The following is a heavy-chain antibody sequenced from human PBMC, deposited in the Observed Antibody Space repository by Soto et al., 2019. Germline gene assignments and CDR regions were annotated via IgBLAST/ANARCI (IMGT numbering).Heavy chain of an antibody. CDR1: GFTFSSYA. J-gene: IGHJ3*02. CDR2: IRSKAYGGTT. D-gene: IGHD4-17*01. CDR3: TRDGKLRDAFDI. V-gene: IGHV3-49*04. Sequence: GGSLRLSCAASGFTFSSYAMSWVRQAPGKGLEWVGFIRSKAYGGTTEYAASVKGRFTISRDDSKSIAYLQMNSLKTEDTAVYYCTRDGKLRDAFDIWGQGTMVTVSS.